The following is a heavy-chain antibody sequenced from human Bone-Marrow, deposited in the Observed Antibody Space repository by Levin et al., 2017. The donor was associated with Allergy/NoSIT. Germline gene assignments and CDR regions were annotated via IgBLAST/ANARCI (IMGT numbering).Heavy chain of an antibody. D-gene: IGHD3-22*01. CDR3: ARIVKFYATSGYYFENDY. CDR1: GFSLNARGMC. J-gene: IGHJ4*02. CDR2: IDWDDDK. Sequence: SGPTLAKPTQTLTLTCSFSGFSLNARGMCVTWIRQPPGKALEWLALIDWDDDKFYSTSLRTRLTISKDTSTNQVVLTMTNMDPLDTATYYCARIVKFYATSGYYFENDYWGQGILVAVSS. V-gene: IGHV2-70*01.